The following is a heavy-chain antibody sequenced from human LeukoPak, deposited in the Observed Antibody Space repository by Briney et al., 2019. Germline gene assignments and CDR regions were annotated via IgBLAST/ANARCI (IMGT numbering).Heavy chain of an antibody. CDR2: IYSGGST. J-gene: IGHJ4*02. V-gene: IGHV3-66*01. CDR3: ARSAGIADTIVLGY. Sequence: PGGSLRLSCAASGFTVSSNYMSWVRQAPGKGLEWVSLIYSGGSTYYADSVKGRFTISRDNSENALYLQMNSLRAEDTAVYYCARSAGIADTIVLGYWGQGTLVTVSS. D-gene: IGHD5-12*01. CDR1: GFTVSSNY.